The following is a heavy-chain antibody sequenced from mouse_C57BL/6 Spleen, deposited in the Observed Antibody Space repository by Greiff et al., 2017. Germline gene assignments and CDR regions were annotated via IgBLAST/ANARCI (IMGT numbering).Heavy chain of an antibody. J-gene: IGHJ4*01. V-gene: IGHV3-6*01. D-gene: IGHD1-3*01. CDR3: ARGDRLTEYYAMDD. CDR2: ISYDGSN. CDR1: GYSITSGYY. Sequence: EVHLVESGPGLVKPSQSLSLTCSVTGYSITSGYYWNWIRQFPGNKLEWMGYISYDGSNNYNPSLKNRISITSDTSKNQFFLKLNSVTTEDTATYYCARGDRLTEYYAMDDWGQGTSVTVSS.